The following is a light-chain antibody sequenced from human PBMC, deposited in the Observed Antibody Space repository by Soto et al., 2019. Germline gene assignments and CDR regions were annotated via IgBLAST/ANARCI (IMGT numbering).Light chain of an antibody. V-gene: IGLV1-47*01. CDR3: AAWDDSLRWV. Sequence: QSVLPQPPSASGTPGQTVTSSCSGSSSNVGSQFVYWYQQVPGTAPKLLIYKTYQRPPGVPDRFSGSKSGSSASLAISGLRSADEADYYCAAWDDSLRWVFGGGTKLTVL. CDR2: KTY. J-gene: IGLJ3*02. CDR1: SSNVGSQF.